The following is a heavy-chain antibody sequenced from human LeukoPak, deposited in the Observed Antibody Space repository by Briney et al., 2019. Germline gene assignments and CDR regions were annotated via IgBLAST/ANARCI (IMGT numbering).Heavy chain of an antibody. V-gene: IGHV4-34*01. J-gene: IGHJ5*02. CDR2: INHSGST. Sequence: PSETLSLTCAVYGGSFSGYYWSWIRQPPGKGLEWIGEINHSGSTNYNPSLKGRVTISVDTSKNQFSLKLSSVTAADTAVYYCARDRYCSGGSCYYNWFDPWGQGTLVTVSS. CDR3: ARDRYCSGGSCYYNWFDP. CDR1: GGSFSGYY. D-gene: IGHD2-15*01.